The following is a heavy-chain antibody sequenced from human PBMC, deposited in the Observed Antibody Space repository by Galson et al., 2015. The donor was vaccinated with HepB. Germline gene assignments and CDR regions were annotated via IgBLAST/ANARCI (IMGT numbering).Heavy chain of an antibody. CDR3: AKAYASEHQLIRAYFDY. J-gene: IGHJ4*02. CDR1: GFTFDEYA. V-gene: IGHV3-9*01. Sequence: SLRLSCAASGFTFDEYAMEWVRQAPGKGLEWVSGISWQSNNIAYADSVKGRFTISRDNAKKSLYLQMDSLRTEDTAMYYCAKAYASEHQLIRAYFDYWGQGTLVTVSS. CDR2: ISWQSNNI. D-gene: IGHD6-13*01.